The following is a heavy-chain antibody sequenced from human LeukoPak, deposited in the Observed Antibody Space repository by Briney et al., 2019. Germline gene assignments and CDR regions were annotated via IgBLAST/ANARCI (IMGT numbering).Heavy chain of an antibody. CDR3: ARYVGAATGGHDY. Sequence: PGGSLRLSCAASGITFSSSWMSWVRQAPGKGLEGVANIKPDGSERYYVDSLKGRFTISRDNAKNSLYLQMNSLRAEDTAVYYCARYVGAATGGHDYWGQGTLVTVSS. CDR2: IKPDGSER. D-gene: IGHD3-16*01. J-gene: IGHJ4*02. V-gene: IGHV3-7*01. CDR1: GITFSSSW.